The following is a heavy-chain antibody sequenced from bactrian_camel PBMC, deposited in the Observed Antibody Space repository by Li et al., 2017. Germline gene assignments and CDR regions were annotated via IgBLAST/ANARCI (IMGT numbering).Heavy chain of an antibody. Sequence: QVQLVESGGGLVQPGGSLRLSCVTSGFSFSETSMRWVRQAPGKGLECVSSISTDGSATYYADSVKGRFTISRDNAANTVYLQMNSLKSEDTARYYCATTWRYWGQGTQVTVS. V-gene: IGHV3S6*01. CDR2: ISTDGSAT. CDR3: ATTWRY. CDR1: GFSFSETS. J-gene: IGHJ4*01.